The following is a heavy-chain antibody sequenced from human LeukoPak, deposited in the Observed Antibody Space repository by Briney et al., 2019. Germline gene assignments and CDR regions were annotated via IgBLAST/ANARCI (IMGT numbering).Heavy chain of an antibody. D-gene: IGHD2-15*01. CDR2: MSAYNGNT. J-gene: IGHJ4*02. CDR3: ARASYCSDGSCYSDY. V-gene: IGHV1-18*01. CDR1: GYTFTSYS. Sequence: ASVKVSCKASGYTFTSYSISWVRQAPGQGPEWMGWMSAYNGNTIYAQKVKGRVTMTTDTSTSTAYMDLRSLKSDDTAVYYCARASYCSDGSCYSDYWGQGTLVTVSS.